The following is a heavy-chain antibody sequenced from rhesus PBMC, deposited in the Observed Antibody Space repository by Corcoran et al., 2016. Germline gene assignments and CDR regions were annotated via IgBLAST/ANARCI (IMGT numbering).Heavy chain of an antibody. D-gene: IGHD6-31*01. J-gene: IGHJ4*01. Sequence: QVQLQESGPGVVKPSETLSLTGAVSGVSISDSYRWSWLRQPPGKGLEWIRYNYGSSTSTNYNPSLKSRVTISKDTSQNQFSMKLSCVTAADTAVYYCAGELYGSGWNNFDYWGQGVLVTVSS. CDR2: NYGSSTST. CDR1: GVSISDSYR. V-gene: IGHV4S10*01. CDR3: AGELYGSGWNNFDY.